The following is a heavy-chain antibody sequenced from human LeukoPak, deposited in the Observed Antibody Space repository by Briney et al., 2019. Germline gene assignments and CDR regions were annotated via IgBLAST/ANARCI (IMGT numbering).Heavy chain of an antibody. CDR2: INPSGGST. V-gene: IGHV1-46*01. CDR1: GYTFTSYY. Sequence: ASVKVSCKASGYTFTSYYMHWVRQAPGQGLEWMGIINPSGGSTSYAQKFQGRVTMTRDTSTSTVYMELSSLRSEDTAVYYCARDPATVTIDYYYYGMDVWGQGTTVTAPS. D-gene: IGHD4-17*01. CDR3: ARDPATVTIDYYYYGMDV. J-gene: IGHJ6*02.